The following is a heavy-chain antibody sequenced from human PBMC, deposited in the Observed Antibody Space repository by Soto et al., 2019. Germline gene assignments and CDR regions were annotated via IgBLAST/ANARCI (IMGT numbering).Heavy chain of an antibody. D-gene: IGHD3-16*02. Sequence: PGGSLRLSCAASGFTFSSYAMSWVRQAPGKGLEWVSAISGSGGSTYYADSVKGRFTISRDNSKNTLYLQMNSLRAEDTAVYYCAKLVLFFGELSLHPPEYYYYYMDVWGKGTTVTVSS. V-gene: IGHV3-23*01. CDR3: AKLVLFFGELSLHPPEYYYYYMDV. CDR1: GFTFSSYA. J-gene: IGHJ6*03. CDR2: ISGSGGST.